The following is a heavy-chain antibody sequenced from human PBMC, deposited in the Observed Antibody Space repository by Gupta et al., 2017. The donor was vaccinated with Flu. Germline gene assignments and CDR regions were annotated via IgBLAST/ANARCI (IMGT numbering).Heavy chain of an antibody. J-gene: IGHJ4*02. Sequence: QVQLQESGPGLVKPSQTLSLTCTVSGGSISSGSYYWRWIRQPAGKGLEWIGRIYTSGSTNYKPSLKSRVTISVDTSKNQFSLKLSSVTAADTAVYYCARESRGGPYSSGYGGVDYWGQGTLVTVSS. CDR3: ARESRGGPYSSGYGGVDY. V-gene: IGHV4-61*02. D-gene: IGHD3-22*01. CDR2: IYTSGST. CDR1: GGSISSGSYY.